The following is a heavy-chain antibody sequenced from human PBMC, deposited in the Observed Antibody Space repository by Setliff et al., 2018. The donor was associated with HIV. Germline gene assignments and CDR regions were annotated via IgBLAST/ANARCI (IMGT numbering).Heavy chain of an antibody. Sequence: PSETLSLTCTVSGGSISTYYWSWIRQPPGKGLEWIGYVYTSGSTRYNPSFKSRVTLSLATAKNQFSLNLSSVTAADTAVYYCATLDHSGGNFLAYWGQGSLVTVSS. CDR2: VYTSGST. D-gene: IGHD2-21*02. CDR1: GGSISTYY. CDR3: ATLDHSGGNFLAY. V-gene: IGHV4-4*09. J-gene: IGHJ4*02.